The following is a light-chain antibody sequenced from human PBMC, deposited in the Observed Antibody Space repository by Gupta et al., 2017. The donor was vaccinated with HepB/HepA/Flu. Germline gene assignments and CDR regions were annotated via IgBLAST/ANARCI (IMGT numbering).Light chain of an antibody. CDR3: QVWDGDSDHYV. V-gene: IGLV3-21*03. CDR2: DDR. CDR1: NIGSKS. Sequence: SYVLTQPPSASVAAGTTATITCGENNIGSKSVHWYQQKPGQAPVLVVYDDRDRPLGIPERFSGSNSGNTATLTISRVEAGDEADYYCQVWDGDSDHYVFGTGTKVTVL. J-gene: IGLJ1*01.